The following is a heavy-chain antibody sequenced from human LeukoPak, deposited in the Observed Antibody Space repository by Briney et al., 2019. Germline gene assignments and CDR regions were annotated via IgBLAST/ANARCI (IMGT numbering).Heavy chain of an antibody. CDR3: ARDWGRRGITMRSDAFDI. CDR2: ISSGGGTR. V-gene: IGHV3-11*01. Sequence: PGGSLRLSCAASGFTFSDYYMNWIRQAPGKGLEWVSYISSGGGTRSYADSVKGRFTISRDNAKNSLYLQMNSLRAEDTAVYYCARDWGRRGITMRSDAFDIWGQGTMVTVSS. J-gene: IGHJ3*02. CDR1: GFTFSDYY. D-gene: IGHD3-22*01.